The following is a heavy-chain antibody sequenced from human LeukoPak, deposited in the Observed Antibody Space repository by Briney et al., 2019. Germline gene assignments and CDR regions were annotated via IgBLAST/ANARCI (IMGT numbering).Heavy chain of an antibody. CDR2: ISYDGSNK. V-gene: IGHV3-30-3*01. Sequence: GGSLRLSCAASGFTLSSYAMHWVRQAPGKGLEWVAVISYDGSNKYYADSVKGRFTISRDNSKNTLYLQMNSLRAEDTAVYYCARVMYYDILAYAFDIWGQGTMVTVSS. CDR1: GFTLSSYA. D-gene: IGHD3-9*01. CDR3: ARVMYYDILAYAFDI. J-gene: IGHJ3*02.